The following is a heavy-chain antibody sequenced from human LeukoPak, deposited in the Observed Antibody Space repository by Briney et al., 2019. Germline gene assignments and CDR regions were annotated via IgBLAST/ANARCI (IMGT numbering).Heavy chain of an antibody. J-gene: IGHJ4*02. CDR1: GGSISSYY. CDR2: IYYSGST. V-gene: IGHV4-59*01. D-gene: IGHD1-26*01. Sequence: SETLSLTCTVSGGSISSYYWSWIRQPPGKGLEWIGYIYYSGSTNYNPSLKSRVTISVDTSKNQFSLKLSSVTAADTAVYYCARVRASGTYSAFDQWGQGTLVTVSS. CDR3: ARVRASGTYSAFDQ.